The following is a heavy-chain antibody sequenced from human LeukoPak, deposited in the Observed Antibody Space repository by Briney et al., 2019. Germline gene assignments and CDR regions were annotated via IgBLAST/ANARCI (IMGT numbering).Heavy chain of an antibody. CDR2: INTNTGNP. CDR1: GYTFTSYA. J-gene: IGHJ6*02. CDR3: ARDRRITMVRGCCYYGMDV. Sequence: ASVKVSCKASGYTFTSYAMNWVRQAPGQGLEWMGWINTNTGNPTYAQGFTGRFVFSLDTSVSTAYLQISSLKAEDTAVYYCARDRRITMVRGCCYYGMDVWGQGTTVTVSS. V-gene: IGHV7-4-1*02. D-gene: IGHD3-10*01.